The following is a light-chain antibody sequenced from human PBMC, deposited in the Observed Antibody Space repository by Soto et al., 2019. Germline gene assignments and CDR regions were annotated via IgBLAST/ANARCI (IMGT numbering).Light chain of an antibody. CDR3: SSHTSSNTRV. CDR1: SSDVGGYDY. V-gene: IGLV2-14*03. CDR2: EVN. J-gene: IGLJ1*01. Sequence: QSVLTQPASVSGSPGQSITISCTGTSSDVGGYDYVSWYQQHPDKAPKLIIYEVNNRPSGVSHRFSASKSVNTATLTISGLQAEDEADYYCSSHTSSNTRVFGTGTKVPVL.